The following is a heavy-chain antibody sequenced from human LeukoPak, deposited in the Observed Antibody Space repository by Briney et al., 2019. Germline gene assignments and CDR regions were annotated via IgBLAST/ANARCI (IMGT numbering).Heavy chain of an antibody. Sequence: KPSETLSLTCAVYGGSFSGYYWSWIRQPPGKGLEWIGEINHSGSTNYNPSLKSRVTISVDTSKNQFSLKLSSVTAADTAVYFCSRAVAGSVGWFDPWGQGTLVTVSS. CDR3: SRAVAGSVGWFDP. J-gene: IGHJ5*02. CDR1: GGSFSGYY. D-gene: IGHD6-19*01. V-gene: IGHV4-34*01. CDR2: INHSGST.